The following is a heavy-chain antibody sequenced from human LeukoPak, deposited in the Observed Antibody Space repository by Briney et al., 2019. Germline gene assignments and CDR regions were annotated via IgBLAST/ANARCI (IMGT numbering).Heavy chain of an antibody. Sequence: PGGSLRLSCAASGFTFSSYAMNWVRQAPGKGLEWVSAISGSGGSTYYADSVKGRFTISRDNSKNTLYLQMNSLRAEDTAVYYCARARRDGYNFSAFNIWGQGTMVTVSS. CDR1: GFTFSSYA. D-gene: IGHD5-24*01. V-gene: IGHV3-23*01. CDR3: ARARRDGYNFSAFNI. CDR2: ISGSGGST. J-gene: IGHJ3*02.